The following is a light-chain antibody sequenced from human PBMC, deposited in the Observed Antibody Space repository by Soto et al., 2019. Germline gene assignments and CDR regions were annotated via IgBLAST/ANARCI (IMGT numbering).Light chain of an antibody. J-gene: IGKJ1*01. CDR2: DAS. Sequence: EIVLTQSPGTLSLSPGERATLSCRASQSVSSSYLGWYQQKPGQAPRLLLYDASSRATGIPDRFSGSGSGTDFTLTISRVEPEDFAVYYCQQFGRSPWTFGQGTKVEIK. CDR1: QSVSSSY. CDR3: QQFGRSPWT. V-gene: IGKV3-20*01.